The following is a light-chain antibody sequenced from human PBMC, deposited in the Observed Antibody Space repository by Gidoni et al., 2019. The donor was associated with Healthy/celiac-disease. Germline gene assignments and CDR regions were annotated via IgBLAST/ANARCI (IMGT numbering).Light chain of an antibody. Sequence: SYELTQPPSVSVSPGQTARITCSGDALPKQYAYWYQQKPGQAPVLVIYKDSERPSGIPERFSGSSSGTTVTLTISGVQAEDEADYYCQSADSSGGGFGGGTKLTVL. CDR2: KDS. V-gene: IGLV3-25*03. CDR3: QSADSSGGG. J-gene: IGLJ2*01. CDR1: ALPKQY.